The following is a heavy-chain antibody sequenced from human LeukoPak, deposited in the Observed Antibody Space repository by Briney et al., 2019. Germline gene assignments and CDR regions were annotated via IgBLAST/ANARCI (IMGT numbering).Heavy chain of an antibody. CDR2: ISYDRSNK. CDR3: ARDLTPDGYYYDSSGYHGFDY. J-gene: IGHJ4*02. D-gene: IGHD3-22*01. Sequence: GRSLRLSCAASGFTFSSYAMHWVRQAPGKGLEWVAVISYDRSNKYYADTVKGRFTINRDNSENTLYLQMNSLRAEDTAVYYCARDLTPDGYYYDSSGYHGFDYWGQGTLVTVSS. CDR1: GFTFSSYA. V-gene: IGHV3-30-3*01.